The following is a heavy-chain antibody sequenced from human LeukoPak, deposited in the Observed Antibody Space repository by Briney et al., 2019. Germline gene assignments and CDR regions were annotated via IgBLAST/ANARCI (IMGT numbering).Heavy chain of an antibody. CDR3: ARVGRGREILPDY. Sequence: PGGSLRLSCAASGFTFSSYWMHWVRQAPGKGLVWVSHINSDGSSTNYADSVKGRFTISRDNAKSTLYLHMNSLRAEDTAVYYCARVGRGREILPDYWGQGTLVTVSS. D-gene: IGHD1-26*01. V-gene: IGHV3-74*01. CDR2: INSDGSST. CDR1: GFTFSSYW. J-gene: IGHJ4*02.